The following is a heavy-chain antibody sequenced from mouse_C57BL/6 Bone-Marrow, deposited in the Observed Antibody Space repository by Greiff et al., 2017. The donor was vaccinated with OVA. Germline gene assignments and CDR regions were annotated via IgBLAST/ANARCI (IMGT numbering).Heavy chain of an antibody. CDR1: GFTFTDYY. V-gene: IGHV1-36*01. D-gene: IGHD2-5*01. CDR3: ARALYSNYVDWYCDV. J-gene: IGHJ1*03. Sequence: EVQLQQSGPVLVKPGPSVKISCKASGFTFTDYYMHWVKQSHGKSLEWIGLVYPYNGGTSYNQKFKGKATLTVDTSSSTAYMELNSLTSEDSAFYYCARALYSNYVDWYCDVWGTGTTVTVSS. CDR2: VYPYNGGT.